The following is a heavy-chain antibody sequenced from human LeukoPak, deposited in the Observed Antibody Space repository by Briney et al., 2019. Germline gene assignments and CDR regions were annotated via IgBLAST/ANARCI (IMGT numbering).Heavy chain of an antibody. Sequence: GGSLRLSCAASGFTFSSYWMHWVRHAPGKGLVWVSRINSDGSSTSYADSVKGRFTISRDNAKNTLYKQMNRMRAEETAVYYCARREFYDSSGYPFDYWGQGTLVTVSS. V-gene: IGHV3-74*01. CDR2: INSDGSST. D-gene: IGHD3-22*01. CDR1: GFTFSSYW. J-gene: IGHJ4*02. CDR3: ARREFYDSSGYPFDY.